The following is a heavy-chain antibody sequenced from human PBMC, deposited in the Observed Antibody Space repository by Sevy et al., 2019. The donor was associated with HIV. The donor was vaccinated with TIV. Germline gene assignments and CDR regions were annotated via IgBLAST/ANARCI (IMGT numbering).Heavy chain of an antibody. CDR3: ARDCSSTRCLWGMDV. V-gene: IGHV3-7*03. D-gene: IGHD2-2*01. CDR1: GFTFSNYA. CDR2: IKVDGSEK. J-gene: IGHJ6*02. Sequence: GGSLRLSCAVSGFTFSNYAMSWVRQAPGKGLEWVANIKVDGSEKYYVDSVKGRFTISRDNAKNSLYLQMNSLRAEDTAVYYCARDCSSTRCLWGMDVWGQGTTVTVSS.